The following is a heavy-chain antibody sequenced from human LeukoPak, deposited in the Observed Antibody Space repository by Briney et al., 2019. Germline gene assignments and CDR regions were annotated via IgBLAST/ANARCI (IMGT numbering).Heavy chain of an antibody. CDR1: GYTFTDYY. D-gene: IGHD1-26*01. J-gene: IGHJ4*02. CDR2: IHPNSGDT. CDR3: ARDYSGSYTH. Sequence: ASVKVSCKASGYTFTDYYIHWVRQAPGQGLEWMGLIHPNSGDTYYAQKFRSRVTMTRDTSITTAYMELDRLTSDDTAVYYCARDYSGSYTHWAQGTLVTISS. V-gene: IGHV1-2*06.